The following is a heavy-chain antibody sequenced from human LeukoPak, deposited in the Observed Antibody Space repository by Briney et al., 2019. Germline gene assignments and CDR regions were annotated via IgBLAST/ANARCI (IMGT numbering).Heavy chain of an antibody. CDR1: GFTFSSCA. V-gene: IGHV3-9*01. J-gene: IGHJ2*01. Sequence: GGSLRLSCAASGFTFSSCAMNWVRQAPGKGLEWVSGISYNSDTIAYADSVKGRFTISRDNAKNSLYLQMNSLRAEDTALYYCAKDYCGGDCYSGWYFDLWGRGTLVTVST. D-gene: IGHD2-21*02. CDR3: AKDYCGGDCYSGWYFDL. CDR2: ISYNSDTI.